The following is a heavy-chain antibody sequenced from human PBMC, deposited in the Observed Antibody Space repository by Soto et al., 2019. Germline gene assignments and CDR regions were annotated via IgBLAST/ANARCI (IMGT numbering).Heavy chain of an antibody. V-gene: IGHV3-23*01. Sequence: EVQLLESGGGLVQPGGSLRLSCAASGFTFSSYAMSWVRQAPGKGLEWVSAISGSGCSTYYADSVKGRFTISRDNSKDTLYLQMNSLRAEDTAVYYCAKDGAATPLNLRYNKHDYWGQGTLVTVSS. J-gene: IGHJ4*02. CDR1: GFTFSSYA. CDR3: AKDGAATPLNLRYNKHDY. D-gene: IGHD2-15*01. CDR2: ISGSGCST.